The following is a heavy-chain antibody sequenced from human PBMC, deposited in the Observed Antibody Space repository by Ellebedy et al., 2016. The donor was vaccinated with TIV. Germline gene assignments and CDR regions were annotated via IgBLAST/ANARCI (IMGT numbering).Heavy chain of an antibody. CDR3: ARDIEAADETNDAFDI. CDR2: MNPNSGNT. D-gene: IGHD6-25*01. CDR1: GYTFTSYD. V-gene: IGHV1-8*01. J-gene: IGHJ3*02. Sequence: ASVKVSCKASGYTFTSYDINWVRQATGQGLEWMGWMNPNSGNTGYAQKFQGRVTMTRNTSISTAYMELSSLRSEDTAVYYCARDIEAADETNDAFDIWGQGTMVTVSS.